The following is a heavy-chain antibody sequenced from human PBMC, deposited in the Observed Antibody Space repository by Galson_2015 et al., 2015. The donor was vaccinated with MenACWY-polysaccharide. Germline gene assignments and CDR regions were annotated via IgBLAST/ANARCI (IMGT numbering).Heavy chain of an antibody. Sequence: SLRLSCAASGFTFSNYAMSWVRQAPGKGLEWVSTIGGSGSNTHYADSVKGRFTISRDNSKNTLSLQMNSLRAEDTAVYYCAKDPTDLWSVVGRFHHWGQGALLTVSS. CDR1: GFTFSNYA. CDR3: AKDPTDLWSVVGRFHH. CDR2: IGGSGSNT. J-gene: IGHJ1*01. D-gene: IGHD3-3*01. V-gene: IGHV3-23*01.